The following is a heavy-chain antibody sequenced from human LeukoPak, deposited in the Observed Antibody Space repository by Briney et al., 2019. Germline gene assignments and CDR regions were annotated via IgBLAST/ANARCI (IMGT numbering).Heavy chain of an antibody. Sequence: SETLSLTCTVSGYSISSGYYWGWIRQPPGKGLEWIGSIYHSGSTYYNPSLKSRVTISVDTSKNQFSLKLSSVTAADTAVYYCARVNLWFGESKSNFDYWGQGTLVTVSS. CDR2: IYHSGST. V-gene: IGHV4-38-2*02. D-gene: IGHD3-10*01. CDR3: ARVNLWFGESKSNFDY. J-gene: IGHJ4*02. CDR1: GYSISSGYY.